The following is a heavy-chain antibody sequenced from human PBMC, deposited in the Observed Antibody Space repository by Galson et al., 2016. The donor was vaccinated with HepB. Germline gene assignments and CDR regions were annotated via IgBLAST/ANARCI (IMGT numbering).Heavy chain of an antibody. Sequence: SVKVSCKASGYPFGNYYMHWVRQAPGQGLEWMGIMDPNVGTTWYAQKFQGGVTVTRDTATSTVYLEVTSLTSEDTAGYYCARRGLTSDHWGQGTLVTVSS. CDR2: MDPNVGTT. CDR1: GYPFGNYY. D-gene: IGHD3-10*01. J-gene: IGHJ4*02. CDR3: ARRGLTSDH. V-gene: IGHV1-46*03.